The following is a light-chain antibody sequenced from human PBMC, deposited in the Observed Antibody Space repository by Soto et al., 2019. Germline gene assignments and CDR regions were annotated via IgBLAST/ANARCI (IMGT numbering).Light chain of an antibody. CDR2: EAS. CDR1: QSISVS. V-gene: IGKV1-5*03. J-gene: IGKJ1*01. Sequence: DIQMTQSPSTLSASVGDRVTITCRASQSISVSLAWYQQKPGKAPKLLIYEASNLESGVPSRFSGSGSGTDFTLTISSLQPDDFATYYCQQYNSYSPPWTFGQGTKVEIK. CDR3: QQYNSYSPPWT.